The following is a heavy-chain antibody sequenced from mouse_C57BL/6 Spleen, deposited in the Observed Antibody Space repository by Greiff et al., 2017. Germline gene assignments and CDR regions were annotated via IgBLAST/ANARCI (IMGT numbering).Heavy chain of an antibody. Sequence: QVQLKQSGPELVKPGASVKISCKASGYAFSSSWMNWVKQRPGKGLEWIGRIYPGDGDTNYNGKFKGKATLTADKSSSTAYMQLSSLTSEDSAVYFCTRDVDYAWFAYWGQGTLVTVSA. CDR2: IYPGDGDT. CDR1: GYAFSSSW. D-gene: IGHD2-4*01. J-gene: IGHJ3*01. CDR3: TRDVDYAWFAY. V-gene: IGHV1-82*01.